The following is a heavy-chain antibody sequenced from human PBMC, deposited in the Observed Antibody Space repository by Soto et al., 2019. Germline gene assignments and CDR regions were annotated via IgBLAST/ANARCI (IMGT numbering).Heavy chain of an antibody. Sequence: SETLSLTCTVSGYSISGSPYHWGWIRQPPGKGLEWIGEINHSGSTNYNPSLKSRVTISVDTSKNQFSLKLSSVTAADTAVYYCARGIAAAAPRRDGMDVWGQGTTVTVSS. CDR1: GYSISGSPYH. CDR2: INHSGST. V-gene: IGHV4-39*07. J-gene: IGHJ6*02. D-gene: IGHD6-13*01. CDR3: ARGIAAAAPRRDGMDV.